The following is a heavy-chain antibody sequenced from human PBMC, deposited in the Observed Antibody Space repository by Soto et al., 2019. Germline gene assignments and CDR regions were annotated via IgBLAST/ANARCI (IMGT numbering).Heavy chain of an antibody. CDR1: GYTFSTYP. D-gene: IGHD6-13*01. CDR2: ISTYNGKT. Sequence: ASVKVSCKTSGYTFSTYPISWVRQAPGQRLEWVGWISTYNGKTNYGQKFQGRVTITTDTSTSTAYMDLRNLRSDDTAVYYCARDRVEAALGTFDQWGQGTLVTVSS. J-gene: IGHJ4*02. CDR3: ARDRVEAALGTFDQ. V-gene: IGHV1-18*01.